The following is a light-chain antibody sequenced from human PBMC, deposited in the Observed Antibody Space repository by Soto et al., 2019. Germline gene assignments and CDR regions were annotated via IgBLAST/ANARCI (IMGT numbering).Light chain of an antibody. J-gene: IGKJ1*01. Sequence: DIQMTQSPSSLSASVVDRVTITCRASQGISSWLAWYQQKPEKAPKSLIYAASSLQSGVPSRFSGSGPGTEFTLSISSLQPDDFATYYCQQHYIHWTFGQGTKVDIK. V-gene: IGKV1D-16*01. CDR2: AAS. CDR3: QQHYIHWT. CDR1: QGISSW.